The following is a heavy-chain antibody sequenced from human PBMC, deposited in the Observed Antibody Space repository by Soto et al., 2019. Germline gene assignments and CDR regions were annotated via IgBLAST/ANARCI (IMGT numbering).Heavy chain of an antibody. CDR2: ISAYNGNT. CDR3: ARKYSSSPYPPNYGMDV. CDR1: GYTCTSYG. J-gene: IGHJ6*02. V-gene: IGHV1-18*01. Sequence: QVQLVQSGAEVKKPGASVKVSCKASGYTCTSYGISWVRQAPGQGLEWLGWISAYNGNTNYAQKLQGRVTMTTDTSTSTAYMELRSLRADDTAVYYCARKYSSSPYPPNYGMDVWGQGTTVTVSS. D-gene: IGHD6-13*01.